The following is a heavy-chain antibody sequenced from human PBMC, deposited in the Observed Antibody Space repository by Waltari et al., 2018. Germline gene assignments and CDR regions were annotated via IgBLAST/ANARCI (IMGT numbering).Heavy chain of an antibody. CDR2: IKQDGSEK. Sequence: EVQLVESGGGLVQPGGSLRLACAASGFTFSSHWMSWVRQAPGKGLEWVVKIKQDGSEKYYVDSVEGRFTISRDNAKTSLSLQMNSLRADDTAVYYCARGTYTVTTKGYFDYWGQGTLVTVSS. D-gene: IGHD4-17*01. CDR1: GFTFSSHW. CDR3: ARGTYTVTTKGYFDY. J-gene: IGHJ4*02. V-gene: IGHV3-7*01.